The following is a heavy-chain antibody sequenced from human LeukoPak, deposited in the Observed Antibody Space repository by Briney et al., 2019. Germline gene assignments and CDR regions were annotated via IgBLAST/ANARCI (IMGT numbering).Heavy chain of an antibody. CDR3: ARGITVAGTYWFDP. D-gene: IGHD6-19*01. CDR2: ISSSSSYI. Sequence: PGGSLRLSCAASGFTSSSYSMNWVRQAPGKGLEWVSSISSSSSYIYYADSVKGRFTISRDNAKNSLYLQMNSLRAEDTAVYYCARGITVAGTYWFDPWGQGTLVTASS. J-gene: IGHJ5*02. V-gene: IGHV3-21*01. CDR1: GFTSSSYS.